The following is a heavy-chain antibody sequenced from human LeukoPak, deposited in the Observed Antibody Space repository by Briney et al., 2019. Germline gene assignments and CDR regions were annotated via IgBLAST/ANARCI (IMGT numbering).Heavy chain of an antibody. D-gene: IGHD6-19*01. V-gene: IGHV3-9*03. CDR3: AKGAVAPGDYFDY. CDR1: GFTFDDYA. J-gene: IGHJ4*02. Sequence: SLRLSCAASGFTFDDYAMHWVRQAPGKGLEWVSGISWNSGSIGYADSVKGRFTISRDNAKNSLYLQMNSLRAEDMALYYCAKGAVAPGDYFDYWGQGTLVTVSS. CDR2: ISWNSGSI.